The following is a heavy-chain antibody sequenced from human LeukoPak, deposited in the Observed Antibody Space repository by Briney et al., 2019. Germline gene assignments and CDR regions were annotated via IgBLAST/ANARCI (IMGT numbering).Heavy chain of an antibody. V-gene: IGHV4-59*01. CDR1: GGSISSYY. CDR2: IYYSGST. J-gene: IGHJ4*02. CDR3: ASNYYGSGSYYAY. D-gene: IGHD3-10*01. Sequence: SETLSLTCTVSGGSISSYYWSWIRQPPGKGLEWIGYIYYSGSTNYNPSLKSRVTISVDTSKNQFSLKLSSVTAADTAVYYCASNYYGSGSYYAYWGQETLVTVSS.